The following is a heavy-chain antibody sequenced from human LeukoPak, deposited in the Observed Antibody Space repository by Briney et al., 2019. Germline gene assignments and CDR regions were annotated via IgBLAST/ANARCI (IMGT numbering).Heavy chain of an antibody. CDR2: INPSGGST. CDR3: ARGGPPPWFGELLFSGSTDY. J-gene: IGHJ4*02. V-gene: IGHV1-46*01. D-gene: IGHD3-10*01. CDR1: GXXFTSYY. Sequence: KVSCXASGXXFTSYYMHWVRQAPGQGVEWMGIINPSGGSTSYAQKFQGRVTMTRDTSTSTVYVELSSLRSEDTAVYYCARGGPPPWFGELLFSGSTDYWGQGTLVTVSS.